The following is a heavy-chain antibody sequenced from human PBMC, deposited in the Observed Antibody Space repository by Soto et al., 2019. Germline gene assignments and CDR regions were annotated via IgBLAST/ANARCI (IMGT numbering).Heavy chain of an antibody. CDR3: ASDWARAEDV. V-gene: IGHV1-3*01. CDR1: GYTFTGYP. Sequence: ASVKVSCKPSGYTFTGYPIHWVRQAPGQGLEWMGWINAGNGNTKYSQKFQGRVTITRDTSASTAYMELSSLTSEDTAVYYCASDWARAEDVWGQGTTVTVSS. D-gene: IGHD7-27*01. J-gene: IGHJ6*02. CDR2: INAGNGNT.